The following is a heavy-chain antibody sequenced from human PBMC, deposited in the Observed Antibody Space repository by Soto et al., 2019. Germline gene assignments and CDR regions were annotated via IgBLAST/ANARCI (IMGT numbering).Heavy chain of an antibody. D-gene: IGHD1-26*01. CDR2: IRYDGSEL. V-gene: IGHV3-30*02. Sequence: GGSLRLSCAAYGFTFRSNVMHWVRQTPDRGLEWVALIRYDGSELHYADPVRGRFTVSRDNSNSILYLQMTGVRAEDTALYYCVKVSVVGRATLFDSWGQGTLVTVSS. CDR1: GFTFRSNV. J-gene: IGHJ4*02. CDR3: VKVSVVGRATLFDS.